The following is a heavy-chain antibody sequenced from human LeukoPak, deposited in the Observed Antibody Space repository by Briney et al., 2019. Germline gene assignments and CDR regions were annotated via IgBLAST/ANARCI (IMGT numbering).Heavy chain of an antibody. D-gene: IGHD4-23*01. CDR2: ISGSGGST. Sequence: GGSLRLSCAASGFTVSTNYMSWVRQAPGKGLEWVSAISGSGGSTYYADSVKGRFTISRDNSKNTLYLQMNSLRAEDTAVYFCARSNYGGKRWFDPWGQGTLVIVSS. CDR3: ARSNYGGKRWFDP. CDR1: GFTVSTNY. V-gene: IGHV3-23*01. J-gene: IGHJ5*02.